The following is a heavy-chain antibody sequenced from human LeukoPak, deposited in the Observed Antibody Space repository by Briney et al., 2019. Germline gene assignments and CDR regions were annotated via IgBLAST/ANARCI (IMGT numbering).Heavy chain of an antibody. CDR2: IWYDGSNK. D-gene: IGHD2-2*01. J-gene: IGHJ4*02. CDR3: ARGAERYCSSTSCYVLDY. CDR1: GFTFSSYG. V-gene: IGHV3-33*08. Sequence: GRSLRLSCAASGFTFSSYGMHWVRQAPGKGLEWVAVIWYDGSNKYYADSVKGRFTISRDNSKNTLYLQMNSLRAEDTAVYYCARGAERYCSSTSCYVLDYWGQGTLVTVSS.